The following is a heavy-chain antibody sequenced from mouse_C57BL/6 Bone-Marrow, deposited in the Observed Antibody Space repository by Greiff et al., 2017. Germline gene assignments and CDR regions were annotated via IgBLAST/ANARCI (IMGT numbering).Heavy chain of an antibody. J-gene: IGHJ4*01. CDR3: TWPMDY. V-gene: IGHV14-4*01. Sequence: VQLKESGAELVRPGASVKLSCTASGFNIKDDYMHWVKQRPEQGLEWIGWIDPENGDTEYASKVQGKATITTDTSSNTAYLQLSSLTSEDTAVYYCTWPMDYWGQGTSVTVSS. CDR2: IDPENGDT. CDR1: GFNIKDDY.